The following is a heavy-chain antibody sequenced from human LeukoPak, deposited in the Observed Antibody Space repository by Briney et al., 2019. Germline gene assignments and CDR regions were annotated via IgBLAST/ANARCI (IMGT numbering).Heavy chain of an antibody. V-gene: IGHV3-74*01. Sequence: QPGGSLRLSCAASGFTFSTYWMHWVRQAPGKGLVWVSRINSDGSSTSYADSVKGRFTISRDNAKNSLYLQMNSLRAEDTAVYYCAREKCYSGGSCCRSNWFDPWGQGTLVTVSS. CDR3: AREKCYSGGSCCRSNWFDP. D-gene: IGHD2-15*01. CDR1: GFTFSTYW. J-gene: IGHJ5*02. CDR2: INSDGSST.